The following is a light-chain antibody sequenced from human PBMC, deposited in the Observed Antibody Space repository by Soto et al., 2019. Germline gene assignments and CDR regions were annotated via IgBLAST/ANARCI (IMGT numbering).Light chain of an antibody. CDR3: QQYYSYPPT. CDR1: QGISSY. V-gene: IGKV1-8*01. Sequence: AIRMTQSPYSLSASTGDRVTFTCRASQGISSYLAWYQQKPGKAPKLLIYAASTLQSGVPSRFSGSGSGTDFTLPISCLQSEDLATYYCQQYYSYPPTFGGGTKVEIK. CDR2: AAS. J-gene: IGKJ4*01.